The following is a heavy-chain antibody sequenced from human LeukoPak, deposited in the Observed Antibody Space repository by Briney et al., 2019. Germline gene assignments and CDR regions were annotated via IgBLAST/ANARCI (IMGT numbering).Heavy chain of an antibody. Sequence: GASVKVSCKASGYTFTRYGISWVRQAPGQGLEWMGWISAYNGNTNYAQKLQGRVTMTTDTSTSTAYMELRSLRSDDTAVYYCARDRAMVRGVPQVIDYWGQGTLVTVSS. CDR2: ISAYNGNT. CDR3: ARDRAMVRGVPQVIDY. D-gene: IGHD3-10*01. V-gene: IGHV1-18*01. CDR1: GYTFTRYG. J-gene: IGHJ4*02.